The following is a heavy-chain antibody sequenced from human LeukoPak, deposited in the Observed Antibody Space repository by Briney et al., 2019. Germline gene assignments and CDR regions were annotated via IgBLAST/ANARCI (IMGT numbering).Heavy chain of an antibody. CDR2: INQGGSDK. V-gene: IGHV3-7*01. Sequence: GGSLRLSCAASGFTFSGHWMSWVRQAPGKGLEWVANINQGGSDKYYVDSVKGRFTISRDIANNLPYLQMNSLRGEDTAVYYCTRDRSRAEDDWGQGTLVTVSS. D-gene: IGHD1-14*01. CDR1: GFTFSGHW. J-gene: IGHJ4*02. CDR3: TRDRSRAEDD.